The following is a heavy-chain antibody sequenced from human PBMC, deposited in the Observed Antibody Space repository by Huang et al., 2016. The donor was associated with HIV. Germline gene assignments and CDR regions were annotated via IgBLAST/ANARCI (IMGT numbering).Heavy chain of an antibody. CDR2: IRAYNGNT. V-gene: IGHV1-18*04. Sequence: QVQLVQSGAEGKKPGPSVKVSCKASGYTFTSYGISWVRQAPGQGLEWMGWIRAYNGNTNYAQKLQGRVTMTTETCTSKAYMELRSLRADDKAVYYWARERNIAADDNAFDIWGQGTMVTVSS. CDR1: GYTFTSYG. CDR3: ARERNIAADDNAFDI. J-gene: IGHJ3*02. D-gene: IGHD6-13*01.